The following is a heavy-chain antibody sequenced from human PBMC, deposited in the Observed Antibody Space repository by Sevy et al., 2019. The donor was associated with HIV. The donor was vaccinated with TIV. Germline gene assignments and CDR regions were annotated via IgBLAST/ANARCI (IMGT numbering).Heavy chain of an antibody. CDR2: LYYEGTT. CDR3: ASLSPFYQYMDV. J-gene: IGHJ6*03. CDR1: GGSISNISNY. Sequence: SETLSLTCGVSGGSISNISNYWGWIRQPPGRELEWIGSLYYEGTTYYNPSLQSRVRISGNTSKNLFSLDLTSVTAADTAVYYCASLSPFYQYMDVWGKGTTVTVSS. V-gene: IGHV4-39*01.